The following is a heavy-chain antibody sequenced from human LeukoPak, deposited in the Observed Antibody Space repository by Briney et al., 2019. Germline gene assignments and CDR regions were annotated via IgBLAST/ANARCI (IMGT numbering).Heavy chain of an antibody. CDR2: INHSGST. J-gene: IGHJ3*02. CDR3: ARAYYDSSGYYFKDAFDI. D-gene: IGHD3-22*01. V-gene: IGHV4-34*01. Sequence: SETLSLTCAVYGGSFSGYYWSWIRQPPGKGLEWIGEINHSGSTNYNPSLKSRVTISVDTSKNQFSLKLSSVTAADTAVYYCARAYYDSSGYYFKDAFDIWGQGTMVTVSS. CDR1: GGSFSGYY.